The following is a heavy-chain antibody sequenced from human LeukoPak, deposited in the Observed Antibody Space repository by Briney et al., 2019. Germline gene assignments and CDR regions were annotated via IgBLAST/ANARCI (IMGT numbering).Heavy chain of an antibody. CDR1: GYTFTTFW. Sequence: GESLKISCKGSGYTFTTFWIGWVRQMPGKGLEWMGIIYSPSFQGQVTISADKSISTAYLQWRSLKASDTAMYYCARRYYYSGSGSGGFDYWGQGTLVTVSS. CDR3: ARRYYYSGSGSGGFDY. CDR2: IY. J-gene: IGHJ4*02. D-gene: IGHD3-10*01. V-gene: IGHV5-51*01.